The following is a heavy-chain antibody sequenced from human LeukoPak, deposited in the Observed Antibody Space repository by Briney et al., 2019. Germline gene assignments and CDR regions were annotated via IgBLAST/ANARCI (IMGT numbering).Heavy chain of an antibody. V-gene: IGHV4-4*07. Sequence: SETLSLTCTVSGDSISSYYWSWIRQPAGKGLEWIGRIYTSGSANYNPSLKSRVTIPVDTSKNQFSLKLSSVTAADTAVYYCARDSWSFCSSTSCYNYYYYYMDVWGKGTTVTVSS. J-gene: IGHJ6*03. D-gene: IGHD2-2*02. CDR2: IYTSGSA. CDR1: GDSISSYY. CDR3: ARDSWSFCSSTSCYNYYYYYMDV.